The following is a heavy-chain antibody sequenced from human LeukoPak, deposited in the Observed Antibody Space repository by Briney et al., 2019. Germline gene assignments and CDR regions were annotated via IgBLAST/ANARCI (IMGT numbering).Heavy chain of an antibody. Sequence: GASVKVSCKASGYTFTSYGISWVRQAPGQGLEWMGWISAYNGNTNYAQKLQGRVTMTTDTSTSTVYMELRSLRPDDTAVYYCARNGWLVSSGTVKYFDYWGQGTLVTVSS. CDR1: GYTFTSYG. J-gene: IGHJ4*02. D-gene: IGHD6-19*01. CDR3: ARNGWLVSSGTVKYFDY. CDR2: ISAYNGNT. V-gene: IGHV1-18*01.